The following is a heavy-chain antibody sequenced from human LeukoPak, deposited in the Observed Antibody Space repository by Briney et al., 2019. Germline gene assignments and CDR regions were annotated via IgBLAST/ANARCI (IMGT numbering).Heavy chain of an antibody. CDR3: ARFGSTSPHDY. V-gene: IGHV1-18*01. Sequence: GASVKVSCKASGYTFTSYGISWVRQAPGQGLEWMGWISAYNGNTNYAQKLQGRVTMTTDTSTSTAHMELRSLRSDDTAVYYCARFGSTSPHDYWGQGTLVTVSS. J-gene: IGHJ4*02. CDR1: GYTFTSYG. CDR2: ISAYNGNT. D-gene: IGHD2-2*01.